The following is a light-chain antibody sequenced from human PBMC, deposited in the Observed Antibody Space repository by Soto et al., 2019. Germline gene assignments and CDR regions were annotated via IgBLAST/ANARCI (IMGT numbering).Light chain of an antibody. CDR3: MQALQTRT. Sequence: DIVMTYSPLSLPVTPGEPASISCRSSQSLLHSNGYNYLDWYLQKPGQSPQLLIYLGSNRASGVPDRFSGSGSGTDFTLKISRVEAEDVGVYYCMQALQTRTFGQGTKVDIK. CDR1: QSLLHSNGYNY. CDR2: LGS. J-gene: IGKJ1*01. V-gene: IGKV2-28*01.